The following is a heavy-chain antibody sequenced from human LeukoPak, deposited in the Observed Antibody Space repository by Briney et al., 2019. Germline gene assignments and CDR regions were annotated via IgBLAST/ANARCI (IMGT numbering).Heavy chain of an antibody. Sequence: ASVKVSCKASAYTFTNYYIHWVRQAPGQGLEWMGIINPNGGSTSYAQKFQGRVTMTRDTSTTTVYMELSSLRSEDTAVYYCARATVRGVSNPFDSWGQGTLVTVSS. V-gene: IGHV1-46*01. CDR2: INPNGGST. J-gene: IGHJ4*02. CDR3: ARATVRGVSNPFDS. D-gene: IGHD3-10*01. CDR1: AYTFTNYY.